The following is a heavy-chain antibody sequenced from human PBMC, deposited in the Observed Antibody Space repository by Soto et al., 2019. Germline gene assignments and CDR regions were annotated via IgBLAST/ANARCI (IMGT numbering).Heavy chain of an antibody. J-gene: IGHJ4*02. V-gene: IGHV4-59*01. D-gene: IGHD1-20*01. CDR3: PREQYNWKL. CDR1: GVSITPYY. Sequence: PSETLPRTCTVSGVSITPYYWTWIRHPPGKGLEWIGYVYHTGNTYSNPSLKSRVTISLDTSKNQVSLRLKSLTAADTAVYQCPREQYNWKLWGQGTLV. CDR2: VYHTGNT.